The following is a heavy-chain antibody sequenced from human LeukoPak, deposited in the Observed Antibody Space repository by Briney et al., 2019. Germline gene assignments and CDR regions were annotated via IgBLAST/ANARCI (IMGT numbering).Heavy chain of an antibody. D-gene: IGHD1-26*01. V-gene: IGHV3-23*01. CDR3: ASGGADDAFDI. Sequence: GGSLRLSCAASGFTFSSYAIRGGRQAPEEGLEWVLAISGIVGSTYYADSVKVRFTISRDNSRNTMYLQINSLRAEDTAVYYCASGGADDAFDIWGQGTTVTVSS. J-gene: IGHJ3*02. CDR2: ISGIVGST. CDR1: GFTFSSYA.